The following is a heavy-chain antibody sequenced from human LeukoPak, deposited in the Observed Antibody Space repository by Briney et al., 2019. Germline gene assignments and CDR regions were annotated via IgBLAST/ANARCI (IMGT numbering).Heavy chain of an antibody. CDR3: ARANRPFHSSGWYKDY. D-gene: IGHD6-19*01. CDR1: GFTFSSYA. Sequence: GGSLRLSCAASGFTFSSYAMHWVRQAPGKGLEWVALISYDGSNQNYADSVKGRFTISRDNPKNTLYLQMNSLRAEDTAAYYCARANRPFHSSGWYKDYWGQGTLVTVSS. CDR2: ISYDGSNQ. V-gene: IGHV3-30-3*01. J-gene: IGHJ4*02.